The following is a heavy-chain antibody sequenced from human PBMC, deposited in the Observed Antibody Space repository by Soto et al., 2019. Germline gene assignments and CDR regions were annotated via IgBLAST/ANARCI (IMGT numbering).Heavy chain of an antibody. CDR1: GYTFISYA. CDR2: INAGNGNT. Sequence: QVQLVQSGAEVKKPGASVKVSCKASGYTFISYAMHWVRQAPGQRLEWMGWINAGNGNTKYSQKFQGRVTITRDTSASTAYMELSSLTSQDTAVYYCARAGYDYVWGSSYGMDVWGQGTMVTVSS. CDR3: ARAGYDYVWGSSYGMDV. V-gene: IGHV1-3*01. J-gene: IGHJ6*02. D-gene: IGHD3-16*01.